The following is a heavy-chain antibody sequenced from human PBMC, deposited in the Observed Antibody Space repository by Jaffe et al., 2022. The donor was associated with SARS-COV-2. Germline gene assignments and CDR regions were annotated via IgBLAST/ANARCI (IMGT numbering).Heavy chain of an antibody. Sequence: EVQLVESGGGLVQPGGSLRLSCAASGFTFSSYAMSWVRQAPGKGLEWVSAISGSGGSTYYADSVKGRFTISRDNSKNTLYLQMNSLRAEDTAVYYCAKEHFPMVRGVIDAFDIWGQGTMVTVSS. D-gene: IGHD3-10*01. CDR2: ISGSGGST. CDR1: GFTFSSYA. CDR3: AKEHFPMVRGVIDAFDI. V-gene: IGHV3-23*04. J-gene: IGHJ3*02.